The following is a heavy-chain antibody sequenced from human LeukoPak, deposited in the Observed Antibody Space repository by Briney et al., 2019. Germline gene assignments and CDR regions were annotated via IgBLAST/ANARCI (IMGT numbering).Heavy chain of an antibody. CDR3: VQGWRDS. CDR1: GLTFSTYA. V-gene: IGHV3-30*02. J-gene: IGHJ4*02. Sequence: GGSLKRSCVASGLTFSTYARQWVRHAPARGLEWVAFMEYGGSNKYYADSVKGRFTISRHNSKHTLYLQMGSLRAEDMAVYYCVQGWRDSWGQGTLVTVSS. D-gene: IGHD2-15*01. CDR2: MEYGGSNK.